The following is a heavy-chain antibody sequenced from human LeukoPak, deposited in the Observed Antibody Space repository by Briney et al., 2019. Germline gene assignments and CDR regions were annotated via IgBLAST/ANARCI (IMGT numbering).Heavy chain of an antibody. V-gene: IGHV4-59*08. CDR2: IYYSGST. CDR1: GGSISSYY. J-gene: IGHJ4*02. Sequence: PSETLSLTCTVSGGSISSYYWSWIRQPPGKGLEWIGYIYYSGSTNYNPSLESRVTISVDTSKNQFSLKLSSVTAADTAVYYCARSYYDSSGYGTSGDFDYWGQGTLVTVSS. D-gene: IGHD3-22*01. CDR3: ARSYYDSSGYGTSGDFDY.